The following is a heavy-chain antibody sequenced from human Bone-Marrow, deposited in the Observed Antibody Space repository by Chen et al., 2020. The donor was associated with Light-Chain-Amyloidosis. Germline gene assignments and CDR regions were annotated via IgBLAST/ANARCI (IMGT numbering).Heavy chain of an antibody. Sequence: QVQLVESGGGVVQPGRSLRLSCAASGFTFSRYAMHWVRQAPGKGLEWVAVISYDGHNKYYADSVKGRFTISRDNSRNTLSLQMSSLRAEDTAVYYCARDYGDFDWYFDLWGRGTLVTVSS. CDR3: ARDYGDFDWYFDL. CDR1: GFTFSRYA. J-gene: IGHJ2*01. CDR2: ISYDGHNK. D-gene: IGHD4-17*01. V-gene: IGHV3-30-3*01.